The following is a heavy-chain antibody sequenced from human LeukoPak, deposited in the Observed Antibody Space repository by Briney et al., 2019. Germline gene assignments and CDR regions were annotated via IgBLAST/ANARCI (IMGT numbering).Heavy chain of an antibody. CDR2: ISGSGGST. CDR3: ANRIMTFGLITGVFDF. V-gene: IGHV3-23*01. D-gene: IGHD3/OR15-3a*01. Sequence: PGGSLRLSCVASGFTFSSYAMSWVRQAPGKGLEWVSGISGSGGSTYYADSVKGRFTISRDNSKYTLFLQINSLRADDTAVYYCANRIMTFGLITGVFDFWGQGTLVTVSS. CDR1: GFTFSSYA. J-gene: IGHJ4*02.